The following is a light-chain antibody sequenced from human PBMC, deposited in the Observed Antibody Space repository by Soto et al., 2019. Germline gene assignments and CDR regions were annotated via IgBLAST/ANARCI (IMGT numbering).Light chain of an antibody. CDR2: SNN. V-gene: IGLV1-44*01. CDR3: AAWDDSLIGSVV. CDR1: SSNIGSNT. J-gene: IGLJ2*01. Sequence: QSVLTQPPSASGTPGQRVTISCSGSSSNIGSNTVNWYQQLPGTAPKLLIYSNNQRPSGVPDRFSGSKSGTSASLAISGLQSEDEADYYCAAWDDSLIGSVVFGGGTKVTVL.